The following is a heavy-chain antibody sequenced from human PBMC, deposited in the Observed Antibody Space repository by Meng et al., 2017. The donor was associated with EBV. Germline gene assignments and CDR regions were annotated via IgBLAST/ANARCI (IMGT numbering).Heavy chain of an antibody. CDR2: VYYSGNS. V-gene: IGHV4-39*01. CDR1: GDSISSRSYY. Sequence: QLQLYQSGPGLVKPSETLSLTCTCAGDSISSRSYYWGWIRQSPGKGLEWIGNVYYSGNSYYNPSLKSRVTISVDTSKNQFYLKLISVTAADTAVYFCARVSFYDYWSGYSFNWFDPWGQGTLVTVSS. CDR3: ARVSFYDYWSGYSFNWFDP. D-gene: IGHD3-3*01. J-gene: IGHJ5*02.